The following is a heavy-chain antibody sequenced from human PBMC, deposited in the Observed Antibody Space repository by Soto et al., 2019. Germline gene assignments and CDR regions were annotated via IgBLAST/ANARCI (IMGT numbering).Heavy chain of an antibody. V-gene: IGHV3-74*01. J-gene: IGHJ6*02. Sequence: GGSLRLSCAASGFTFSSYWMHGVRQAPGKGLVWVSRINSDGSSTSYADSVKGRFTISRDNAKNTLYLQMNSLRAEDTAVYYCARDEGRITIFGVVIYGALNYYYYGMDVWGQGTTVTVSS. D-gene: IGHD3-3*01. CDR1: GFTFSSYW. CDR2: INSDGSST. CDR3: ARDEGRITIFGVVIYGALNYYYYGMDV.